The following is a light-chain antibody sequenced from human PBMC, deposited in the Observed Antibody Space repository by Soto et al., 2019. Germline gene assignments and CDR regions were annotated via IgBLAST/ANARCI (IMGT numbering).Light chain of an antibody. CDR3: QQRINWPPAIT. CDR1: QSVSSY. J-gene: IGKJ4*01. V-gene: IGKV3-11*01. Sequence: EIVLTQSPATLSLSPGERATLSCRASQSVSSYLAWYQQKPGQAPRLLIYDASNRATGIPARFSGSGSGTDFTLTISSLEPEDFAVYYCQQRINWPPAITFGGGTKVEIK. CDR2: DAS.